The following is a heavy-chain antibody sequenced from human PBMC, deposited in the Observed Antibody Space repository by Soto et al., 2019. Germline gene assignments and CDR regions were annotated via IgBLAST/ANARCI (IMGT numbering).Heavy chain of an antibody. D-gene: IGHD3-16*02. J-gene: IGHJ4*02. Sequence: GGSLRLSCAASGLTFSSAWMSWVRQAPGKGLEWVGRIKRKTDGDTTDYAAPVQGRFTISRDDSKNTLYLQMNSLKIEDTAVYYCTTYDYFWGTYRYRWAYWGQGTLVTVSS. CDR2: IKRKTDGDTT. V-gene: IGHV3-15*01. CDR3: TTYDYFWGTYRYRWAY. CDR1: GLTFSSAW.